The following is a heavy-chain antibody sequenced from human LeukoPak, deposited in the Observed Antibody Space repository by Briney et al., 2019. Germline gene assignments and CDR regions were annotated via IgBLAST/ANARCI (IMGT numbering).Heavy chain of an antibody. Sequence: PSETLSLTCTVSGGSISSGSYYWSWIRQPAGKGLEWIGRIYTSGSTNYNPSLKSRVTISVDTSKNQFSLKLSSVTAADTAVYYCARFLAGGYSGYDDDYWGQGTLVTVSS. J-gene: IGHJ4*02. CDR1: GGSISSGSYY. V-gene: IGHV4-61*02. CDR3: ARFLAGGYSGYDDDY. CDR2: IYTSGST. D-gene: IGHD5-12*01.